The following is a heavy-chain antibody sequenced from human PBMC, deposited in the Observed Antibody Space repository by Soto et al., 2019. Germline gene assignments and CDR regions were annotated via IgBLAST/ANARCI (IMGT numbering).Heavy chain of an antibody. J-gene: IGHJ6*03. CDR1: GGSISSYY. Sequence: SETLSLTCSVSGGSISSYYWSWIRQPPGKGLEWLGYIYFSGSTNYNPSLQSRVTISVDTSKNQFSLKLSPVTAADTAVYYCAKLPQNYFYMDVWGKGTTVTVSS. CDR3: AKLPQNYFYMDV. CDR2: IYFSGST. D-gene: IGHD6-6*01. V-gene: IGHV4-59*08.